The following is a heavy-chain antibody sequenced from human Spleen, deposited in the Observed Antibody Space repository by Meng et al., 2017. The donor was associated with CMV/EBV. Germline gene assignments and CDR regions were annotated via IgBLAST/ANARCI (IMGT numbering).Heavy chain of an antibody. CDR3: AGLIVGNGGRGH. CDR1: GGSVSSNFYH. CDR2: TVYGGST. D-gene: IGHD2/OR15-2a*01. J-gene: IGHJ4*02. V-gene: IGHV4-61*01. Sequence: IVSGGSVSSNFYHWSGRRQSPGKGMEWSGKTVYGGSTTYNTSLKSRLAISIDTSKNQFSLHLNAATAADTALYYCAGLIVGNGGRGHWGQGTLVTVSS.